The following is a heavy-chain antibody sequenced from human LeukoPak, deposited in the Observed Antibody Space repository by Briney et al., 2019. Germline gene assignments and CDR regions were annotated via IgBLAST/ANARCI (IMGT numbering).Heavy chain of an antibody. Sequence: PSETLSLTCTVSGGSISSGSYYWSWIRQPAGKGLEWIGRIYTSGNTNYNPSLKSRVTISVDTSKNQFSLKLSSVTAADTAVYYCARGTVERPFDYWGQGTLVTVSS. J-gene: IGHJ4*02. CDR2: IYTSGNT. CDR1: GGSISSGSYY. D-gene: IGHD1-1*01. CDR3: ARGTVERPFDY. V-gene: IGHV4-61*02.